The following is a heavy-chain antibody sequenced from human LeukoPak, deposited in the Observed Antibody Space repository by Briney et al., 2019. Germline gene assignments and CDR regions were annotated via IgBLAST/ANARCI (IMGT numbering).Heavy chain of an antibody. Sequence: SETLSLTCTVSSYSISSGYYWGWIRQPPGKGLEWIGSIYHSGSAYYNPSHKSRVTISVDTSKNQFSLKVNSVTTADTAVYYCARVPHGETIFGVVLYWFDPWGQGTLVTVSS. D-gene: IGHD3-3*01. CDR1: SYSISSGYY. V-gene: IGHV4-38-2*02. CDR2: IYHSGSA. CDR3: ARVPHGETIFGVVLYWFDP. J-gene: IGHJ5*02.